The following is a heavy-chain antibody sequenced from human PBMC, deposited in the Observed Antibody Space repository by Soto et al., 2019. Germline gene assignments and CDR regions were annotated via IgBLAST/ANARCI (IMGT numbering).Heavy chain of an antibody. CDR3: AREFGSSWGGAFDI. J-gene: IGHJ3*02. Sequence: ASVKVSCNASGYTFTSYVISWVLQASGPGLEWMGWISAYTVYTNCAQKLQVRVTMTTETPTSTAYMELRSLRSDDTAVYYXAREFGSSWGGAFDIWGQGTMVPVSS. V-gene: IGHV1-18*04. CDR1: GYTFTSYV. D-gene: IGHD6-13*01. CDR2: ISAYTVYT.